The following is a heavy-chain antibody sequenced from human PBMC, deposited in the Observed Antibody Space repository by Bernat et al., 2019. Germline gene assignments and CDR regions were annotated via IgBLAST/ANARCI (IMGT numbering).Heavy chain of an antibody. J-gene: IGHJ4*02. Sequence: EVQLVESGGGLVQPGGSLRLSCAASGFTFSSYAMHWVRQAPGKGLEYVSAISSNGGSTYYANSVKGRFTISRDNSKNTLYLQMGSLRAEDMAVYYCARGSTYYDFWSGFEPGDYWGQGTLVTVSS. CDR2: ISSNGGST. D-gene: IGHD3-3*01. CDR1: GFTFSSYA. CDR3: ARGSTYYDFWSGFEPGDY. V-gene: IGHV3-64*01.